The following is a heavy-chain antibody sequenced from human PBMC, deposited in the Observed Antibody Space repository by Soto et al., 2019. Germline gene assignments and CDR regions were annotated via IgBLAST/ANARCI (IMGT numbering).Heavy chain of an antibody. CDR2: IKQDGSEK. CDR1: GFTFSRYW. Sequence: PVGSLRLACAASGFTFSRYWMNCVRHAPGKGLEWVANIKQDGSEKYYVDSVKGRFTISRDNAKNSLFLQMNSLRAEDTAVYYCFRKEGRTANHYVMVVWGKGIKVNVXS. J-gene: IGHJ6*04. CDR3: FRKEGRTANHYVMVV. V-gene: IGHV3-7*01.